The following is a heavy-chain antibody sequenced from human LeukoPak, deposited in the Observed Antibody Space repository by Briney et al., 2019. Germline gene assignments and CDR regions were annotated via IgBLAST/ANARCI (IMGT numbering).Heavy chain of an antibody. D-gene: IGHD2-2*01. CDR3: ASYCSSTSCYSSLLFDY. V-gene: IGHV3-7*01. CDR2: IKQDGSEK. Sequence: GGSLRLSCAASGFTFSSYWMSWVRQAPGKGLEWVANIKQDGSEKYYVDSVRGRFTISRDNAKNSLYLQMNSLRTEDTAVYYCASYCSSTSCYSSLLFDYWGQGTLVTVSS. J-gene: IGHJ4*02. CDR1: GFTFSSYW.